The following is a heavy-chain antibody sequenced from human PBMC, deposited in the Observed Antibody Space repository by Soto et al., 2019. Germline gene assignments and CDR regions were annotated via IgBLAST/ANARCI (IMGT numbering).Heavy chain of an antibody. Sequence: SETLSLTCTVTGDSVNSYYWSWMRQPPGKGLECMGYVYYSGSTNYNPPLKSRVTISVDTSKNQISLRLKSVTAADTAVYYCARAGTSGIHYFDYWGQGSLVTVSS. CDR2: VYYSGST. CDR1: GDSVNSYY. V-gene: IGHV4-59*02. CDR3: ARAGTSGIHYFDY. J-gene: IGHJ4*02. D-gene: IGHD6-13*01.